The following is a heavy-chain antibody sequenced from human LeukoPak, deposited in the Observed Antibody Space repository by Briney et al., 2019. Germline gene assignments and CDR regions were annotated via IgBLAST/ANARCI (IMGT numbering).Heavy chain of an antibody. CDR1: GFTFSNYT. CDR2: ISYDGSNK. Sequence: GGSLRLSCAASGFTFSNYTIHWVRQAPGKGLEWVAVISYDGSNKNYADSVKGRFTISRDNSKNTLYLQMNSLRAEDTAVYYCARANAYDPLDYWGQGTLVTVSS. V-gene: IGHV3-30-3*01. CDR3: ARANAYDPLDY. D-gene: IGHD1-1*01. J-gene: IGHJ4*02.